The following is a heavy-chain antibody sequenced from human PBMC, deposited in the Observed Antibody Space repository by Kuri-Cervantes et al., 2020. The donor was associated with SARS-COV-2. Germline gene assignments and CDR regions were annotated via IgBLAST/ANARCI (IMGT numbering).Heavy chain of an antibody. V-gene: IGHV4-34*09. CDR1: GGSFSGYY. CDR2: INHSGST. CDR3: ARAPSGSSGWYGGAFDI. D-gene: IGHD6-19*01. J-gene: IGHJ3*02. Sequence: SQTLSLTCAVYGGSFSGYYWSWIRQPPGKGLEWIGEINHSGSTNYNPSLKSRVTISVDTSKNQFSLKLSSVTAADTAVYYCARAPSGSSGWYGGAFDIWGQGTMVTVSS.